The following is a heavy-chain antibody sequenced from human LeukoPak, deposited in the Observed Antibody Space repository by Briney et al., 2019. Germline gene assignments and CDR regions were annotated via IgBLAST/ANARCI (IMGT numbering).Heavy chain of an antibody. V-gene: IGHV3-64*04. Sequence: GGSLRLSCSASGFIFSSYAMHWVRQAPGQGLEHVSVITSDGGSTFYADSVKGRFTISRDNAKNSLYLQLNSLRAEDTAVYYCTREDNWYFDLWGRGTLVTVSS. CDR1: GFIFSSYA. CDR2: ITSDGGST. J-gene: IGHJ2*01. CDR3: TREDNWYFDL.